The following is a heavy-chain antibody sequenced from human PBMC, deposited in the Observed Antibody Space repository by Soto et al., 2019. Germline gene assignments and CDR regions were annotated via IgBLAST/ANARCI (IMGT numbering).Heavy chain of an antibody. CDR3: ATRLDYGVNFDY. CDR1: GYTLTELS. CDR2: FDPEDGET. D-gene: IGHD4-17*01. Sequence: ASVKVSCKVSGYTLTELSMHWVRQAPGKGLEWMGGFDPEDGETIYAQRFQGRVTMIEDTSTDTAYMELSSLRSEDTAVYYCATRLDYGVNFDYWGQGTLVTVSS. J-gene: IGHJ4*02. V-gene: IGHV1-24*01.